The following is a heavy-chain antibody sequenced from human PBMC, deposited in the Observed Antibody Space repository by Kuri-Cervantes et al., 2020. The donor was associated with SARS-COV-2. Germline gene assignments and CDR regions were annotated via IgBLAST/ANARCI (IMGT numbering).Heavy chain of an antibody. Sequence: SQTLSLTCAVSGGSISRSSYFWGWIRQPAGKGLEWIGRIYTSGSTNYNPSLKSRVTMSVDTSKNQFSLKLSSVTAADTAVYYCARVNWGFDYWGQGTLVTVSS. CDR3: ARVNWGFDY. V-gene: IGHV4-61*02. CDR2: IYTSGST. D-gene: IGHD7-27*01. J-gene: IGHJ4*02. CDR1: GGSISRSSYF.